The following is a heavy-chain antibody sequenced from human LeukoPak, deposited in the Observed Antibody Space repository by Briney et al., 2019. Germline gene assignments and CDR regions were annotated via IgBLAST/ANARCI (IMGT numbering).Heavy chain of an antibody. V-gene: IGHV3-30*02. CDR1: GFTFSSYG. Sequence: GGSLRLSCAASGFTFSSYGMHWVRQAPGKGLEWVAFIRYDGSNKYYADSVKGRFTISRDKSKNTLYLQMNSLRAEDTAVYYCAKDRVGGYTESYYFDYWGQGTLVTVSS. D-gene: IGHD1-1*01. J-gene: IGHJ4*02. CDR2: IRYDGSNK. CDR3: AKDRVGGYTESYYFDY.